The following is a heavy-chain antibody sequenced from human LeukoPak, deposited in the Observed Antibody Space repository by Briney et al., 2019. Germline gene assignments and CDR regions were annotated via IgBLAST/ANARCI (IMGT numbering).Heavy chain of an antibody. CDR2: IYYSGST. CDR1: GGSISSYH. V-gene: IGHV4-59*01. Sequence: SETLSLTCTVSGGSISSYHWSWIRQPPGKGLEWIGYIYYSGSTNYNPSLKSRVTISVDTSKNQFSLKLSSVTAADTAVYYCARETSQKGAHYMDVWGKGATVTISS. J-gene: IGHJ6*03. D-gene: IGHD3-16*01. CDR3: ARETSQKGAHYMDV.